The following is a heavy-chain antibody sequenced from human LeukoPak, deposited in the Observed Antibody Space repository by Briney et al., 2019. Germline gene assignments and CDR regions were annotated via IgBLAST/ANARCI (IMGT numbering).Heavy chain of an antibody. CDR1: GGTFSSYA. J-gene: IGHJ3*02. CDR2: IIPIFGTA. CDR3: ARDGSAGGFDI. Sequence: ASVKVSCKASGGTFSSYAISWVRQAPGQGLEWMGGIIPIFGTANYAQKFQGRVTITTDESTSTAYMELSSLRSEDTGVYYCARDGSAGGFDIWVQGTMVTVSS. V-gene: IGHV1-69*05. D-gene: IGHD3-10*01.